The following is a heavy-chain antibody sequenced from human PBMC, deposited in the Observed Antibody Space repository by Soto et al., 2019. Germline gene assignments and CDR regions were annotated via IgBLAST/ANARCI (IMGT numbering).Heavy chain of an antibody. Sequence: QLQLQESGPGLVKPSETLSLTCTVSGGSISSSDSYCVWIRQPPGQGLEWVGSIYYGGSTYYNPSLKSRVTISVDTSKNLFSLNLFSVTAADTAIYYCARRGLILVPLWGQGTMVTVSS. V-gene: IGHV4-39*01. D-gene: IGHD2-2*01. J-gene: IGHJ3*01. CDR2: IYYGGST. CDR1: GGSISSSDSY. CDR3: ARRGLILVPL.